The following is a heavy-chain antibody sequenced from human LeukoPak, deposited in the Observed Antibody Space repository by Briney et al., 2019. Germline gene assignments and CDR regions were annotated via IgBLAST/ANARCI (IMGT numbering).Heavy chain of an antibody. D-gene: IGHD2-15*01. J-gene: IGHJ6*03. CDR3: ARHVINGGNMDV. V-gene: IGHV4-39*01. CDR2: IYYSGST. CDR1: GGSISSSSYY. Sequence: SETLSLTCTVSGGSISSSSYYWGWIRQPPGKGLEWIGSIYYSGSTYYNPSLKSRVTISVDTSKNQFSLKLSSVTAADTAVYYCARHVINGGNMDVWGEGTTVTVSS.